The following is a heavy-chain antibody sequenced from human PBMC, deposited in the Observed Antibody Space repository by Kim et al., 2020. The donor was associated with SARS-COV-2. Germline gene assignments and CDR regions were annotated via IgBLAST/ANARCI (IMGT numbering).Heavy chain of an antibody. CDR2: IMHNGRT. D-gene: IGHD3-10*01. CDR3: VRRSLTTSGSGCYYCDL. Sequence: SETLSLTCAGSGVTFSGYYWSGIRQPPGMGLEWIGEIMHNGRTNYNPSPKSRVTIALDTSQNQLSLQLALVTAADTAVFYCVRRSLTTSGSGCYYCDLW. CDR1: GVTFSGYY. V-gene: IGHV4-34*12. J-gene: IGHJ2*01.